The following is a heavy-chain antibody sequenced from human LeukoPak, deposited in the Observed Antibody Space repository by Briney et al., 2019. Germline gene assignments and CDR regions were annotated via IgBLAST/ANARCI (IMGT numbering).Heavy chain of an antibody. CDR2: IDGEGSVT. D-gene: IGHD1-1*01. Sequence: PGGSLRLSCAASGFTFSTYWMHWVRQAPGNGLVWVSRIDGEGSVTKYTDSVKGRFTISRDNAKNTVYLQMNSLRAEDTAVYYCTTGGSYFFDYWGQGTLVTVSS. J-gene: IGHJ4*02. CDR3: TTGGSYFFDY. V-gene: IGHV3-74*01. CDR1: GFTFSTYW.